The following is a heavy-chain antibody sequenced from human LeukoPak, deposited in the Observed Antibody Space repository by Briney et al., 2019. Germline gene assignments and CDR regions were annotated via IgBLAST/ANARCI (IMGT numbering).Heavy chain of an antibody. CDR2: ISSSGSTI. Sequence: GGSLRLSCAAFGFTFSSYEMNWVRQAPGKGLEWVSYISSSGSTIYYADSVKGRFTISRDNAKNSLYLQMNSLRAEDTAVYYCARGREGIGIAAGAFDIWGQGTMVTVSS. CDR3: ARGREGIGIAAGAFDI. D-gene: IGHD6-13*01. V-gene: IGHV3-48*03. J-gene: IGHJ3*02. CDR1: GFTFSSYE.